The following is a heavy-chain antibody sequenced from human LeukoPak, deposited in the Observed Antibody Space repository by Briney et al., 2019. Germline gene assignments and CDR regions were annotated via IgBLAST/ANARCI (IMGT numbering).Heavy chain of an antibody. CDR1: GFTFSNYW. Sequence: PGGSLRLSCAASGFTFSNYWMSWVRQAPGKGLEWVANINQDGSEKYYADSVKGRFTIARDNAKNSVYLEMNSLRADDTAVYYCARSARLMKGVVEVTALDDWGQGTLVTVSS. J-gene: IGHJ4*02. V-gene: IGHV3-7*01. CDR2: INQDGSEK. CDR3: ARSARLMKGVVEVTALDD. D-gene: IGHD3-3*01.